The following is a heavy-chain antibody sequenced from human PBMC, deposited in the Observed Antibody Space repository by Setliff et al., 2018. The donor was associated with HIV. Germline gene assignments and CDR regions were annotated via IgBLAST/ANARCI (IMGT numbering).Heavy chain of an antibody. CDR3: ARGFGSLDP. CDR2: VYFSGST. V-gene: IGHV4-61*02. D-gene: IGHD1-26*01. Sequence: SSETLSLTCSVSGASITSGIYYWAWIRQPAGKGLEFIGRVYFSGSTNYKPSLKSRVTISLDTSKNRFSLNLRSVTAAGTAVYYCARGFGSLDPWGKGTLVTVSS. J-gene: IGHJ5*02. CDR1: GASITSGIYY.